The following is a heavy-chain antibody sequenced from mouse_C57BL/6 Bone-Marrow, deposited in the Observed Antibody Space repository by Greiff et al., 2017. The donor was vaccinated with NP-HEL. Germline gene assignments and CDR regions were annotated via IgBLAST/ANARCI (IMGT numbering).Heavy chain of an antibody. Sequence: QVHVKQPGAELVKPGASVKMSCKASGYTFTSYWITWVKQRPGQGLEWIGDIYPGSGSTNYNEKFKSKATLTVDTSSSTAYMQLSSLTSEDSAVYYCARRSTVVAKDYFDYWGQGTTLTVSS. CDR1: GYTFTSYW. J-gene: IGHJ2*01. CDR3: ARRSTVVAKDYFDY. CDR2: IYPGSGST. D-gene: IGHD1-1*01. V-gene: IGHV1-55*01.